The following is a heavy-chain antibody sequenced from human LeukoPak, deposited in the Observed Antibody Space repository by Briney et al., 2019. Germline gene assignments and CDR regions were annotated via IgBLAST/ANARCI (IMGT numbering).Heavy chain of an antibody. V-gene: IGHV3-74*01. CDR3: VSFYETY. CDR2: INSDGSWT. Sequence: GGSLRLSCAASGNYWMHWVRQAPGKGLVWVSRINSDGSWTSYADSVKGRFTTSKDNAKSTVYLQMNSLRAEDTAVYYCVSFYETYWGRGTLVTVSS. CDR1: GNYW. J-gene: IGHJ4*02. D-gene: IGHD2/OR15-2a*01.